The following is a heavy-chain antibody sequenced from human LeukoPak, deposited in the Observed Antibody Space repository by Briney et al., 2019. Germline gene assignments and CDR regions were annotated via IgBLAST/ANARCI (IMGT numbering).Heavy chain of an antibody. CDR3: ASTSTRYYYYYGMDV. D-gene: IGHD2-2*01. CDR1: GGSFSGYY. J-gene: IGHJ6*02. V-gene: IGHV4-34*01. Sequence: PSETLSLTCAVYGGSFSGYYWGWIRQPPGKGLEWSGEINHSGSTNYNPSLKSRVTISVDTSKNQFSLKLSSVTAADTAVYYCASTSTRYYYYYGMDVWGQGTTVTVSS. CDR2: INHSGST.